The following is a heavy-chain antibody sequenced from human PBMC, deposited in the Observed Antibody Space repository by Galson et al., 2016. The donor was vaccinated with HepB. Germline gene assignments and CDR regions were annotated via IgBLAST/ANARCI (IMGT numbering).Heavy chain of an antibody. V-gene: IGHV3-21*04. CDR2: ISSSSSYI. D-gene: IGHD1-26*01. J-gene: IGHJ6*04. Sequence: SLRLSCAASGFTFSNYNMNWVRQAPGKGLEWVSSISSSSSYIYYADSVKGRFTISRDNSKNTLSLQMSSLTADDTAIYYCVQRSTAPAVWGKGTTVTVSS. CDR3: VQRSTAPAV. CDR1: GFTFSNYN.